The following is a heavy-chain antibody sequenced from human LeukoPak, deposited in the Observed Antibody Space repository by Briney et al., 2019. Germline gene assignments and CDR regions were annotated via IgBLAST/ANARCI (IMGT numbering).Heavy chain of an antibody. CDR3: AREGGANYYDSSGYFDY. CDR2: IWYDGSNK. Sequence: GGSLRLSCAASGFTFSSYGMHWVRQAPGKGLEWVAVIWYDGSNKYYAGSVKGRFTISRDNSKNTLYLQMNSLRAEDTAVYYCAREGGANYYDSSGYFDYWGQGTLVTVSS. CDR1: GFTFSSYG. J-gene: IGHJ4*02. D-gene: IGHD3-22*01. V-gene: IGHV3-33*01.